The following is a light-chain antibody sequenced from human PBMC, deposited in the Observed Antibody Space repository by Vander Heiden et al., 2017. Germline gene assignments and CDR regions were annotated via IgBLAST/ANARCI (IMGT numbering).Light chain of an antibody. V-gene: IGKV1-8*01. J-gene: IGKJ5*01. CDR2: AAS. CDR3: QQDDSYLIT. Sequence: AIRITQSPSSLSASTGDRVTITCRASQGISSYLAWYQQKPGKAPKLLIYAASTLQSGVPSRFSGSGSGTDFTLTISCLHSEDFATYYCQQDDSYLITFGQGTRLEIK. CDR1: QGISSY.